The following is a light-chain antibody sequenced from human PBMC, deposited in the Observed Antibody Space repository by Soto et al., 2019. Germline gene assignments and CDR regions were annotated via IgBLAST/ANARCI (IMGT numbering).Light chain of an antibody. J-gene: IGKJ1*01. CDR2: AAS. Sequence: DIQMAQSPSSLSASVGDTVTITCRASQSISSYLNWYQQKPGRAPNLLIYAASSLQSGVPSRFTGSGSGTDFTLTISSLQAEDFATYYCQQSNSPPWTFGQGTKVEIK. CDR3: QQSNSPPWT. V-gene: IGKV1-39*01. CDR1: QSISSY.